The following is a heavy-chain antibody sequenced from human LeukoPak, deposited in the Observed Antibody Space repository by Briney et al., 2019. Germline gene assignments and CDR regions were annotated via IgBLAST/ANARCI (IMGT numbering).Heavy chain of an antibody. CDR1: GGSISSGSYY. V-gene: IGHV4-61*01. CDR3: AYSSSWAYFDY. J-gene: IGHJ4*02. Sequence: PSETLSLTCTVSGGSISSGSYYWSWIRQPPGKGLEWIGYIYYSGSTNYNPSLKSRVTISVDTSKNQFSLKLSSVTAADTAVYYCAYSSSWAYFDYWGQGTLVTVSS. CDR2: IYYSGST. D-gene: IGHD6-13*01.